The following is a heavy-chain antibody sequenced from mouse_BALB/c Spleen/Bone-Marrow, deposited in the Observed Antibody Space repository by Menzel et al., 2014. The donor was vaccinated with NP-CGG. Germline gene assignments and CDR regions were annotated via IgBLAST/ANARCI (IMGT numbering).Heavy chain of an antibody. CDR1: GYTFTSYW. D-gene: IGHD4-1*01. Sequence: VKLMESGAELVRPGDSVKLSCKASGYTFTSYWMNWGSRRLAQGLEWFVMFDPSDGGTHYNQMFKDKASLTVDKSSSTAYMQLSSQASENSAVYYSARSWAFDYWGQGTTLTVSS. V-gene: IGHV1-52*01. CDR2: FDPSDGGT. J-gene: IGHJ2*01. CDR3: ARSWAFDY.